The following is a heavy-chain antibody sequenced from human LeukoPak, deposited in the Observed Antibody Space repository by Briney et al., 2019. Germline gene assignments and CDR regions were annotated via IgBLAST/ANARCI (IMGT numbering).Heavy chain of an antibody. CDR2: IYYSGST. D-gene: IGHD3-10*01. Sequence: SETLSLTCTVSGGSISSYYWSWIRQPPGKGPEWIGYIYYSGSTNYNPSLKSRVTISVDTSKNQFSLKLSSVTAADTAVYYCARGGDYYGSGSYYFWGQGTLVTVSS. J-gene: IGHJ4*02. CDR1: GGSISSYY. V-gene: IGHV4-59*01. CDR3: ARGGDYYGSGSYYF.